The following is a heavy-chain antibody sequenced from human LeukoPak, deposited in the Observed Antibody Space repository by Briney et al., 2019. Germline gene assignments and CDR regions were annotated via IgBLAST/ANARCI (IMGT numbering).Heavy chain of an antibody. V-gene: IGHV4-34*01. CDR3: ARAPVGYSFGYRGTHFGY. CDR2: INEGGST. Sequence: PSETLSLTCAVYGGSFSGYYWSWIRQPPGKGLEWIGEINEGGSTNDNPSLESRISISVDTSKNQVSLTLTSLTAADTAVYYCARAPVGYSFGYRGTHFGYWGQGVLVTFSS. CDR1: GGSFSGYY. J-gene: IGHJ4*02. D-gene: IGHD5-18*01.